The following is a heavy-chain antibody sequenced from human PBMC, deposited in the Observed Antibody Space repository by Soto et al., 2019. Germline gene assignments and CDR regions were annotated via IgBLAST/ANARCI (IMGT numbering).Heavy chain of an antibody. Sequence: PGESLKISCKGSGYDFANYWIGWVRQMPGKGLEWMGIVHPGDSDIRYSPSFQGQVTISADKSSNTAYLQWSSLKASDSGMYYCARRLYYYYKSGHYVCWFDPWGQGTLVTVSS. CDR3: ARRLYYYYKSGHYVCWFDP. CDR2: VHPGDSDI. V-gene: IGHV5-51*01. CDR1: GYDFANYW. J-gene: IGHJ5*02. D-gene: IGHD3-22*01.